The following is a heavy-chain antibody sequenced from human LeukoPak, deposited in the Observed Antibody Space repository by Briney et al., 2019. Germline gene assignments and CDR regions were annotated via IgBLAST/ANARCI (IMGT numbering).Heavy chain of an antibody. CDR1: GFTVSTNY. D-gene: IGHD5-24*01. J-gene: IGHJ6*02. V-gene: IGHV3-66*01. CDR3: ASRDKGYYYGMDV. Sequence: GGSLTLSCAASGFTVSTNYMSWVRHTPGKGLEWVSLIYSGGSTYYTDSVKGRFTISRDNSKNTLYLQMNSLRAEDTAVYYCASRDKGYYYGMDVWGRATTVTVSS. CDR2: IYSGGST.